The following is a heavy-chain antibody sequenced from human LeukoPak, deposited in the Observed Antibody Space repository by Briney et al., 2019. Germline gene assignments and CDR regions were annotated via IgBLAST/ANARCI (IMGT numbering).Heavy chain of an antibody. Sequence: RASVKVSCKASGYTFTGYYMHWVRQAPGQGLEWMGWIDPNSGDTNYAQKFQGRVTMTRETSISTAYMELSRLRSDDTAVYYCARDFVDTDMGYVGFGSAFDIWGQGTIVTVSS. CDR3: ARDFVDTDMGYVGFGSAFDI. V-gene: IGHV1-2*02. J-gene: IGHJ3*02. D-gene: IGHD5-18*01. CDR2: IDPNSGDT. CDR1: GYTFTGYY.